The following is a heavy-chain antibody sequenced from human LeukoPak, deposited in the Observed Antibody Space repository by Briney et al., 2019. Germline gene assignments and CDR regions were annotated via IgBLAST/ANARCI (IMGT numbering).Heavy chain of an antibody. V-gene: IGHV1-69*13. CDR1: GGTFSSYA. J-gene: IGHJ6*03. CDR3: ARLVVRGVNYYYYYYMDV. D-gene: IGHD3-10*02. Sequence: SVTVSCKASGGTFSSYAISWVRQSPGQGLEWMGGIIPIFGTANYAQKFQGRVTITADESTSTAYMELSSLRSEDTAVYYCARLVVRGVNYYYYYYMDVWGKGTTVTVSS. CDR2: IIPIFGTA.